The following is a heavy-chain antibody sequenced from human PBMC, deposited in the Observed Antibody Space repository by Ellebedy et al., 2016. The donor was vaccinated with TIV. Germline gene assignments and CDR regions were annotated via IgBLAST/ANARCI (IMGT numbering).Heavy chain of an antibody. CDR3: ATAGGVAVRGWFDP. J-gene: IGHJ5*02. D-gene: IGHD2-8*01. Sequence: GESLKISCAASGFTFNSYAINWVRQAPGKGLEWVSAISGSGGSTYYADSVKGRFTVSRDNSKNTLFLQMNSLRAEDTAVYYCATAGGVAVRGWFDPWGQGTLVTVSS. CDR2: ISGSGGST. V-gene: IGHV3-23*01. CDR1: GFTFNSYA.